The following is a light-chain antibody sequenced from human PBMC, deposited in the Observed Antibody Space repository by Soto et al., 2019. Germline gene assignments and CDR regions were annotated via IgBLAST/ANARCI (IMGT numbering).Light chain of an antibody. CDR1: STDIGRYMY. V-gene: IGLV2-14*01. Sequence: QSVLTQPASVSGSPGQSITISCIGTSTDIGRYMYISWYQHHPGKAPKLLISEVSRRPLGLSNRFSGSKSGNTAYLTISGLQAEDEADYYCCSYTTNITYLFGSGTKLTVL. J-gene: IGLJ1*01. CDR2: EVS. CDR3: CSYTTNITYL.